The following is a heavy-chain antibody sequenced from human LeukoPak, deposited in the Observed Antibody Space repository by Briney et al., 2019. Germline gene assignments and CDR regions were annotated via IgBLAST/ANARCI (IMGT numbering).Heavy chain of an antibody. Sequence: GGSLRLSCAASGFTFDDYAMHWVRQAPGKGLEWVSGISWNSGSIGYADSVKGRFTISRDNAKNSLYLQMNSLRAEDTALYYCAKGGVLVVYAIDYWGQGTLVTVSS. CDR2: ISWNSGSI. D-gene: IGHD2-8*01. J-gene: IGHJ4*02. CDR3: AKGGVLVVYAIDY. CDR1: GFTFDDYA. V-gene: IGHV3-9*01.